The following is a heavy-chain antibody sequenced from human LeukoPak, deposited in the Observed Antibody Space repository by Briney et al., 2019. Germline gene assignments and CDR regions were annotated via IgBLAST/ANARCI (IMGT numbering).Heavy chain of an antibody. CDR3: AREGYYYDSSGYSSNLINNWFDP. CDR2: IYYSGST. CDR1: GGSISSYY. V-gene: IGHV4-59*01. D-gene: IGHD3-22*01. J-gene: IGHJ5*02. Sequence: PSETLSLTCTVSGGSISSYYWSWIRQPPGKGLEWIGYIYYSGSTNYNPSLKSRVTISVDTSKNQFSLKLSSVTAADTAVYYCAREGYYYDSSGYSSNLINNWFDPWGQGTLVTVSS.